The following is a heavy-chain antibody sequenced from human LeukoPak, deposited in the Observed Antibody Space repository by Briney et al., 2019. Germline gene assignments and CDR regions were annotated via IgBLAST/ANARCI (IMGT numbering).Heavy chain of an antibody. V-gene: IGHV3-30*18. Sequence: GGSLRLSCAASGFTFSSYGMHWVRQAPGKGLEWVAVISYDGSNKYYADSVKGRFTISKDNSKNTLYLQMNSLRAEDTAVYYCAKDAAGVTGYWGQGTLVTVSS. CDR1: GFTFSSYG. D-gene: IGHD2-8*02. J-gene: IGHJ4*02. CDR3: AKDAAGVTGY. CDR2: ISYDGSNK.